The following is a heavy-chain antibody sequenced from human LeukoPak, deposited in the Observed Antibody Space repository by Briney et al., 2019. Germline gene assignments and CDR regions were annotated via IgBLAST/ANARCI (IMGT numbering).Heavy chain of an antibody. V-gene: IGHV5-51*01. Sequence: TGESLKISCKGSGYSFTSYWIGWVRQMPGKGLEWMGIIYPGDSDTRYHPSFQGQVTISADKSISTAYLQWSSLKASDTAMYYCARHLGATVNTLYYFDYWGQGTLVTVSS. CDR2: IYPGDSDT. CDR3: ARHLGATVNTLYYFDY. D-gene: IGHD4-17*01. CDR1: GYSFTSYW. J-gene: IGHJ4*02.